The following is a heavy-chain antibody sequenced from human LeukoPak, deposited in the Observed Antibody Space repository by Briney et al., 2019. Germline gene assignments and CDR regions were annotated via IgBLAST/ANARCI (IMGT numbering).Heavy chain of an antibody. Sequence: AGGSLRLSCAASGFTFSTYSMNWVRQAPGKGLEWVSYISSSGSTIYYADSVKGRFTISRDNAKNSLYLQMNSLRAEDTAVYYCARGIAAAGQFDYWGQGTLVTVSS. J-gene: IGHJ4*02. D-gene: IGHD6-13*01. V-gene: IGHV3-48*04. CDR3: ARGIAAAGQFDY. CDR1: GFTFSTYS. CDR2: ISSSGSTI.